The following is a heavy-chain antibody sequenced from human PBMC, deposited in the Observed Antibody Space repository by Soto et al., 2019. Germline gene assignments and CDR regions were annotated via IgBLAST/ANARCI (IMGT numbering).Heavy chain of an antibody. D-gene: IGHD3-16*01. Sequence: SVKVSCKASGGIFSNYGFSWVRQAPGQGLEWMGGIIPLSGKPSYAQKFQGRLIISADASTNRAYLDLYSLTTEDAGIYYCALFESDDDVWGSFRSWGQGTPVTSPQ. V-gene: IGHV1-69*13. CDR3: ALFESDDDVWGSFRS. CDR2: IIPLSGKP. J-gene: IGHJ5*02. CDR1: GGIFSNYG.